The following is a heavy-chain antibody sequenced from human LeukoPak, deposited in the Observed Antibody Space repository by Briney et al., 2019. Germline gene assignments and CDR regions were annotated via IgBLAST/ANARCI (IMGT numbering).Heavy chain of an antibody. V-gene: IGHV4-59*08. D-gene: IGHD3-10*01. CDR1: GGSISSYY. J-gene: IGHJ4*02. CDR2: IYYSGST. CDR3: ARHGWFGELLSYFDY. Sequence: PSETLSLTCTVSGGSISSYYWSWIRQPPGKGLEWIGYIYYSGSTNYNPSPKSRVAISVDTSKNQFSLKLSSVTAADTAVYYCARHGWFGELLSYFDYWGQGTLVTVSS.